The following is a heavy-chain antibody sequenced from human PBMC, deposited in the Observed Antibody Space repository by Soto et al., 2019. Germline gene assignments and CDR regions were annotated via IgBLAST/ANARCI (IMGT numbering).Heavy chain of an antibody. D-gene: IGHD6-13*01. V-gene: IGHV3-33*01. J-gene: IGHJ4*02. CDR2: IWYDGSNK. CDR1: GFTFDTYG. CDR3: ARSPGYTSSWYASDY. Sequence: GGSLRLSCAASGFTFDTYGMHWVRRAPGKGLEWVAVIWYDGSNKYYADYVKGRFTISRDNSKNTLYLQMNSLRVEDTSVYYCARSPGYTSSWYASDYWGQGTLVTVSS.